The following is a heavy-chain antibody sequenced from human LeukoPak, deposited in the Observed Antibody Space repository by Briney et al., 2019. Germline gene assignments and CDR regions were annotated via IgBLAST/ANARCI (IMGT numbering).Heavy chain of an antibody. CDR2: ISTYNGNT. J-gene: IGHJ4*02. V-gene: IGHV1-18*01. Sequence: ASVKVSCKASGYTFTSYGISWVRQAPGQGLEWMGWISTYNGNTNYAQKLQGRVTITADKSTSTAYMELSSLRSEDTAVYYCASSTTLGYCSGGSCYSQPFDYWGQGTLVTVSS. CDR1: GYTFTSYG. CDR3: ASSTTLGYCSGGSCYSQPFDY. D-gene: IGHD2-15*01.